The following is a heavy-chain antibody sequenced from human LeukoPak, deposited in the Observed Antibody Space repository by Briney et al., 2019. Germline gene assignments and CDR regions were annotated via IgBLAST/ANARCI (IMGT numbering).Heavy chain of an antibody. D-gene: IGHD2-2*01. CDR2: ISSSGNTI. J-gene: IGHJ4*02. CDR3: ARSLPAGQFEY. CDR1: GFTFSGHY. V-gene: IGHV3-11*04. Sequence: GGSLRLSCAASGFTFSGHYMSWIRQAPGKGLEWVSYISSSGNTIYYADSVKGRFTISRDNARNSLYLHANSLRAEDTAVYYCARSLPAGQFEYWGQGTLVTVSS.